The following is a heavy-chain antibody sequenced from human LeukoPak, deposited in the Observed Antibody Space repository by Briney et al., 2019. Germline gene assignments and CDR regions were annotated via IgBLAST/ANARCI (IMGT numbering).Heavy chain of an antibody. D-gene: IGHD2-2*01. J-gene: IGHJ4*02. CDR2: IYYSGST. V-gene: IGHV4-39*01. CDR3: ARGPNRRVPTWGDY. CDR1: GGSISSSSYY. Sequence: SETLSLTCTVSGGSISSSSYYWGWIRQPPGKGLEWIGSIYYSGSTYYNPSLKSRVTISVDTSKNQFSLKLSSVTAADTAVYYCARGPNRRVPTWGDYWGQGTLVTVSS.